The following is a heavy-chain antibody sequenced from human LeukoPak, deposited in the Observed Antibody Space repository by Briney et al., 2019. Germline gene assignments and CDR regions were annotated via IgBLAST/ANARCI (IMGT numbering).Heavy chain of an antibody. V-gene: IGHV4-59*01. CDR1: GGSISSYY. J-gene: IGHJ4*02. CDR3: ARDRSGLNYFDY. CDR2: IYYSGST. D-gene: IGHD6-19*01. Sequence: SETLSLTCTVSGGSISSYYWSWIRQPPGKGLDWIGYIYYSGSTNYNPSLKSRVTISVDTSKNQFSLKLSSVTAADTAVYYCARDRSGLNYFDYWGQGTLVTVSS.